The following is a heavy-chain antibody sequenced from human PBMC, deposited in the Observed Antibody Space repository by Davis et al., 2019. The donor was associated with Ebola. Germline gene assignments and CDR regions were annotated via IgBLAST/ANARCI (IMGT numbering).Heavy chain of an antibody. J-gene: IGHJ4*02. V-gene: IGHV3-43D*03. CDR3: TAYDSTFRNY. CDR2: IRWDGRST. CDR1: GFTFGDYA. D-gene: IGHD3-22*01. Sequence: GGSLRLSCAASGFTFGDYAMHWVRQAPGKGLEWVSPIRWDGRSTAYADSVRGRFSISRDNSRKFLYLQMNGLRAEDTALYYCTAYDSTFRNYWGQGTLVTVSS.